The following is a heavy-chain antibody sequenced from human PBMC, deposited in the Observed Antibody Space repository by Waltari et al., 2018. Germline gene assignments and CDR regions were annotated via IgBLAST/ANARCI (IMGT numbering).Heavy chain of an antibody. CDR1: GFTFSSPG. Sequence: QVQLVESGGGVAQPGASLRLSWAASGFTFSSPGMHWVRQAPGKGLEWVAGISYDGSDEYYADSVKGRFTISRDNSKNTLYLRMNSLRLEDTAVYYCAKDGAWTTVFYFESWGQGTLVPVSS. CDR3: AKDGAWTTVFYFES. V-gene: IGHV3-30*18. CDR2: ISYDGSDE. J-gene: IGHJ4*02. D-gene: IGHD4-17*01.